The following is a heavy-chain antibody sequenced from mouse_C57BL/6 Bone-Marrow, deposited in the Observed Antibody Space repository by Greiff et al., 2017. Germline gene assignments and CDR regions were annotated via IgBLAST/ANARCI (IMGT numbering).Heavy chain of an antibody. CDR1: GYTFTSYW. V-gene: IGHV1-72*01. Sequence: QVQLQQPGAELVKPGASVKLSCKASGYTFTSYWMHWVKQRPGRGLEWIGRIEPNSGGTKYNEKFKSKATMTVDKPSSTAYMKLSGLTSEDSAVYYCARTPGFPFDYWGQGTTLTVSS. J-gene: IGHJ2*01. CDR2: IEPNSGGT. CDR3: ARTPGFPFDY.